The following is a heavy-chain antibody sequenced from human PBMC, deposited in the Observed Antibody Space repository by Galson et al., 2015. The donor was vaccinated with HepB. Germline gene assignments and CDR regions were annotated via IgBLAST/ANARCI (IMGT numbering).Heavy chain of an antibody. D-gene: IGHD2-15*01. CDR3: ARRQYCSSGSCYAGWFDS. CDR1: GYSFSTYW. Sequence: QSGAEVKKPGESLKISCKGFGYSFSTYWIGWVRQTPGKGLEWMGVIYPGDSDTRYSPSFQGQVTISVDKSVTTAYLRWSSLKAADTAMYYCARRQYCSSGSCYAGWFDSWGQGTLVTVSS. CDR2: IYPGDSDT. V-gene: IGHV5-51*01. J-gene: IGHJ5*01.